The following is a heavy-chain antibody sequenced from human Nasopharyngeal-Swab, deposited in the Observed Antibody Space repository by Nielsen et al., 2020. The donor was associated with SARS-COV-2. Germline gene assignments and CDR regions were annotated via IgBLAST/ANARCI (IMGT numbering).Heavy chain of an antibody. CDR1: GYTFTSYY. V-gene: IGHV1-46*01. J-gene: IGHJ3*02. CDR3: ARALGDYYDSSVATGPDAFDI. D-gene: IGHD3-22*01. CDR2: INPSGGST. Sequence: ASVKVSCKASGYTFTSYYMHWVRQAPGQGLEWMGIINPSGGSTSYAQKFQGRVTMTRDTSTSTVYMELSSLRSEDTAVYYCARALGDYYDSSVATGPDAFDIWAKGQWSPSLQ.